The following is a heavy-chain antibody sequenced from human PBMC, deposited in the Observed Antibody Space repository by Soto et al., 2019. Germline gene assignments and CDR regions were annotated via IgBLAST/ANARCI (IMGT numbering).Heavy chain of an antibody. V-gene: IGHV4-39*01. CDR3: ARLQYYYNYYMDV. CDR2: IYYSGST. J-gene: IGHJ6*03. CDR1: GGSISTSYR. Sequence: QVQLQESGPGLVKPSATLSLACTVYGGSISTSYRWGWIRQAPGKGLEWIGSIYYSGSTYYNPSLKSRVTISVDTSRHEFSLNLRSVTAADTAVYFCARLQYYYNYYMDVWGKGTTVTVSS.